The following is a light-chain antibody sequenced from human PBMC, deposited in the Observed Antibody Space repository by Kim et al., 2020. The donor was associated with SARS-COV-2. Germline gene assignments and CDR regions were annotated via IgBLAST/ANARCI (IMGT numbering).Light chain of an antibody. Sequence: VSLGERATINCKSSQSGFKSSDNMNYLAWYQQKPGQPPKLLISWASTRKSGVPDRFRGSGSGTDFTLTISSLQAEDVAGYHCQQYYSSPTFGQGTKLEI. CDR1: QSGFKSSDNMNY. J-gene: IGKJ2*01. V-gene: IGKV4-1*01. CDR2: WAS. CDR3: QQYYSSPT.